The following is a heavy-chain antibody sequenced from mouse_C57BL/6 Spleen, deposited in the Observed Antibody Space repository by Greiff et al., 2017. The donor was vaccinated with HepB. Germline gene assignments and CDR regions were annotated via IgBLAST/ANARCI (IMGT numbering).Heavy chain of an antibody. J-gene: IGHJ3*01. CDR1: GFNIKDYY. D-gene: IGHD1-1*01. V-gene: IGHV14-1*01. CDR3: TTHGSSSAWFAY. CDR2: IDPEDGDT. Sequence: VHVKQSGAELVRPGASVKLSCTASGFNIKDYYMHWVKQRPEQGLEWIGRIDPEDGDTEYAPKFQGKATMTADTSSNTAYLQLSSLTSEDTAVYYCTTHGSSSAWFAYWGQRTLVTVSA.